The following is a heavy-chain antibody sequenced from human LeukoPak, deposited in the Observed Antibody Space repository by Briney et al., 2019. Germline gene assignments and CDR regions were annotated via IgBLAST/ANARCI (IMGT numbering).Heavy chain of an antibody. J-gene: IGHJ3*02. CDR2: IIPIFGTA. CDR1: GGTFSSYA. CDR3: ARGKLVPAAMGAFDI. D-gene: IGHD2-2*01. V-gene: IGHV1-69*05. Sequence: ASVKVSCKASGGTFSSYAISWVRQAPGQGLEWMGGIIPIFGTANYAQKFQGRVTITTDESTSTAYMELSSLRSEDTAVYYCARGKLVPAAMGAFDIWGQGTIVTVSS.